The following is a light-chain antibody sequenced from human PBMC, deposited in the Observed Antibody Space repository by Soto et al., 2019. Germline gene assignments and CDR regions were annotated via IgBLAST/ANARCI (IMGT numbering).Light chain of an antibody. CDR2: AAS. Sequence: DIQMTQSPSSLSASVGDRVTITCRASQSINTFLNWYQQKPGKAPKLLIYAASRLQSEVPSRFSGSGSGTDSTLTISSLQHEDFATYYCQQTYSFPLAFGHGTKVDIK. V-gene: IGKV1-39*01. J-gene: IGKJ3*01. CDR1: QSINTF. CDR3: QQTYSFPLA.